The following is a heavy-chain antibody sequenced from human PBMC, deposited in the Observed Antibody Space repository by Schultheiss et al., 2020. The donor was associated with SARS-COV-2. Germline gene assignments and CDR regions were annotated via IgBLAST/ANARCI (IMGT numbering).Heavy chain of an antibody. V-gene: IGHV3-48*04. D-gene: IGHD1-1*01. CDR3: ARNAGRRYPFDY. Sequence: GGSLRLSCAASGFTFSTYAMNWVRQAPGKGLEWVSSISSSSSTIYYADSVKGRFTISRDNAKNSLYLQMNSLRAEDTAVYYCARNAGRRYPFDYWGQGTLVTVSS. CDR1: GFTFSTYA. J-gene: IGHJ4*02. CDR2: ISSSSSTI.